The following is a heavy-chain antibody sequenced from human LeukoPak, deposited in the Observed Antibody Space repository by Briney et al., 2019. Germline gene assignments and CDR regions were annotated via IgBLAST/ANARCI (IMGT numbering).Heavy chain of an antibody. CDR3: ARSNWLGESTTDY. D-gene: IGHD3-10*01. J-gene: IGHJ4*02. V-gene: IGHV6-1*01. CDR2: TYYTSKSYN. CDR1: GDSVSSNSAA. Sequence: SQTLSLTCAISGDSVSSNSAAWNWIRQSPSRGLEWLGRTYYTSKSYNHYPLSVKSPITINPHTSKNQFSLQLNSVTPEDTAVYYCARSNWLGESTTDYWGQGTLVTVSS.